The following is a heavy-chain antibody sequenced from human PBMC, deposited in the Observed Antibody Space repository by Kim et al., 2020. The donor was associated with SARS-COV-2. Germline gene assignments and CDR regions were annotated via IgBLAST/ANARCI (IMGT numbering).Heavy chain of an antibody. J-gene: IGHJ4*02. V-gene: IGHV4-59*08. CDR2: IYYSGST. CDR3: ARSFIGGSGSYYIDY. D-gene: IGHD3-10*01. CDR1: GGSISSYY. Sequence: SETLSLTCTVSGGSISSYYWSWIRQPPGKGLEWIGYIYYSGSTNYNPSLKSRVTISVDTSKNQFSLKLSSVTAADTAVYYCARSFIGGSGSYYIDYWGQG.